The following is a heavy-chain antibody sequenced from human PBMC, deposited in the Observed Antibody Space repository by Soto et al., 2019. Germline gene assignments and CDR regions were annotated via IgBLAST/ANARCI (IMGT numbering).Heavy chain of an antibody. CDR2: IYNRGNT. D-gene: IGHD2-2*01. V-gene: IGHV4-30-4*01. J-gene: IGHJ5*02. Sequence: SETLSLTCTASGVSVSSGEHYWSWIRQPPGRGLEWIGYIYNRGNTDYNPSLKSRVTMSIDTSKNQFSLKVRSVTAADTAVYYCASSTRTRGRLFDPWGQGTLVTVSS. CDR3: ASSTRTRGRLFDP. CDR1: GVSVSSGEHY.